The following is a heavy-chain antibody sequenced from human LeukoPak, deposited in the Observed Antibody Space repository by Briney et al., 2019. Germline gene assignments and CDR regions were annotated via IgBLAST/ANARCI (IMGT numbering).Heavy chain of an antibody. V-gene: IGHV4-39*01. CDR2: IYYSGST. Sequence: PETLSLTCTVSGGPISSSSYYWGWIRQPPGTGLEWIGSIYYSGSTYYNPSLKSRVTISVDTSKNQFSLKLSSVTAADTAVYYCARLLGSGWQQRYNWFDPWGQGTLVTVSS. D-gene: IGHD6-19*01. CDR3: ARLLGSGWQQRYNWFDP. J-gene: IGHJ5*02. CDR1: GGPISSSSYY.